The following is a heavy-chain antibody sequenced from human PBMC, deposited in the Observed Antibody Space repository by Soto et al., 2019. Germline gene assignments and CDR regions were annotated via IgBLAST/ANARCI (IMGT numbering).Heavy chain of an antibody. CDR3: ARAHSGYDFSGYYYGMDV. V-gene: IGHV1-18*01. D-gene: IGHD5-12*01. J-gene: IGHJ6*02. CDR2: ISAYNGNT. CDR1: GYTFTSYG. Sequence: QVQLVQSGAEVKKPGASVKVSCKASGYTFTSYGISWVRQAPGQGLEWMGWISAYNGNTNYAQKLQGRVTMTTDTSTSTADMELRSLRSDDTAVYYCARAHSGYDFSGYYYGMDVWGQGTTVTVSS.